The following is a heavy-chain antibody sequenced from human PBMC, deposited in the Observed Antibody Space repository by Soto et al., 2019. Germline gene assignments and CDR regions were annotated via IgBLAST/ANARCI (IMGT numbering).Heavy chain of an antibody. D-gene: IGHD3-10*01. CDR3: ARDEWRITMVWGIGPD. J-gene: IGHJ4*02. Sequence: ASVKDSCKASGYTFTSYGISWVRQAPGQGLEWMGWISAYNGNTNYAQKLQGRVTMTTDTSTSTAYMELRSLRSDDTAVYYCARDEWRITMVWGIGPDWGQGTLVTVSS. CDR1: GYTFTSYG. CDR2: ISAYNGNT. V-gene: IGHV1-18*04.